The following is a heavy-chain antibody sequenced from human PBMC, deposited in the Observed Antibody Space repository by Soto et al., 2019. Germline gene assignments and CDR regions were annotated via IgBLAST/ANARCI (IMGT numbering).Heavy chain of an antibody. Sequence: RLSCAASGFTFDDYAMHWVRQAPGKGLEWVSGISWNSGSIGYADSVKGRFTISRDNAKNSLYLQMNSLRAEDTALYYCAKGTYYYDSSGYLDYWGQGTLVTVSS. V-gene: IGHV3-9*01. D-gene: IGHD3-22*01. J-gene: IGHJ4*02. CDR1: GFTFDDYA. CDR2: ISWNSGSI. CDR3: AKGTYYYDSSGYLDY.